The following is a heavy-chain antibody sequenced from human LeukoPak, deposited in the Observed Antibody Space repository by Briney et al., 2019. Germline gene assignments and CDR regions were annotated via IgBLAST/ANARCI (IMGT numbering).Heavy chain of an antibody. D-gene: IGHD3-3*01. CDR2: IIPIFGTA. CDR3: ARRNITIFGVASDAFDI. CDR1: GGTFSSYA. Sequence: SVKVSCKASGGTFSSYAISWVRQAPGQGLEWMGGIIPIFGTANYAQKFQGRVTITTDESTSTAYMELSSLRSEDTAVYYCARRNITIFGVASDAFDIWGQGTMVTVSS. J-gene: IGHJ3*02. V-gene: IGHV1-69*05.